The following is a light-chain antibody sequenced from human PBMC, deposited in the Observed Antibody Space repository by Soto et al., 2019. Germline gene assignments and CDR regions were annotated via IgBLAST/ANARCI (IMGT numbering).Light chain of an antibody. CDR1: SSDVGGYNY. Sequence: QSALTQPASVSGSPGQSITISCTGTSSDVGGYNYVSWYQRHPGKAPKLMIYDVIKRPSGVPDRFSGSKSGNTASLTVSGLQAEDEADYYCSSYAGSNNLLFGGGTKVTVL. CDR2: DVI. V-gene: IGLV2-8*01. CDR3: SSYAGSNNLL. J-gene: IGLJ2*01.